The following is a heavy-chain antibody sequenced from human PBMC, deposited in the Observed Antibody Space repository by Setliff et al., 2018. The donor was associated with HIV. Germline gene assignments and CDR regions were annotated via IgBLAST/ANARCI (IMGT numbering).Heavy chain of an antibody. J-gene: IGHJ3*02. CDR2: IYTSGNTNYNPST. D-gene: IGHD6-19*01. CDR3: TRQSPVAGSGAFDI. V-gene: IGHV4-61*02. CDR1: GDSISSGGYY. Sequence: SETLSLTCTVSGDSISSGGYYWSWIRQPAGQGLEWIGRIYTSGNTNYNPSTNYNPSLKSRIAISLETSRNQCSLRVTSVTATDTAVYYCTRQSPVAGSGAFDIWGQGTMVTVSS.